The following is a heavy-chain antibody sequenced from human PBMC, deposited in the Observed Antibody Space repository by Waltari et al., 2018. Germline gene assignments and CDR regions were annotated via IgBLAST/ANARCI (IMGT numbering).Heavy chain of an antibody. V-gene: IGHV4-61*02. Sequence: QVQLQESGPGLVKPSQTLSLTCTVSGGSISSGSYYWSWIRQPAGKGLEWIGRIYTSGSTNYNPSLKSRVTISVDTSKNRFSLKLSSVTAADTAVYYCANGVYGDYLHYYYYGMDVWGQGTTVTVSS. J-gene: IGHJ6*02. CDR2: IYTSGST. D-gene: IGHD4-17*01. CDR3: ANGVYGDYLHYYYYGMDV. CDR1: GGSISSGSYY.